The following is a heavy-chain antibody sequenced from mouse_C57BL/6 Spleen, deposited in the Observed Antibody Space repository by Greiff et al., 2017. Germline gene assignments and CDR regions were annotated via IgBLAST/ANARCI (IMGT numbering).Heavy chain of an antibody. V-gene: IGHV1-54*01. J-gene: IGHJ2*01. CDR3: ARSHYGSSSPFDY. D-gene: IGHD1-1*01. Sequence: QVQLQQSGAELVRPGTSVKVSCKASGYAFTNYLIEWVKQRPGQGLEWIGVINPGSGGTNYNEKFKGKATLTADKSSSTAYMQLSSLTSEDSAVYFCARSHYGSSSPFDYWGQCTTLTVSS. CDR2: INPGSGGT. CDR1: GYAFTNYL.